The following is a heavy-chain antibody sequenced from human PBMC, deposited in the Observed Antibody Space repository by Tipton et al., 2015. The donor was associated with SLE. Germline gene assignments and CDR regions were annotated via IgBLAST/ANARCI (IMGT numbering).Heavy chain of an antibody. CDR3: ARVAPTEVFDY. J-gene: IGHJ4*02. V-gene: IGHV4-34*12. Sequence: TLSLTCAVYGESFNGYFWTWIRQPPGKGLEWIAEIIHSGVTNYNPSLRSRVTISVDMSKNQVSLKLGSVTAADTAVYYCARVAPTEVFDYWGQGTLVTVSS. CDR1: GESFNGYF. CDR2: IIHSGVT. D-gene: IGHD1-1*01.